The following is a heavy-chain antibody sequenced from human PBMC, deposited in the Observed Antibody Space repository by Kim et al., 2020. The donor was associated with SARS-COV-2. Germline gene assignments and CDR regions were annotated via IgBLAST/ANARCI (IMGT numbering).Heavy chain of an antibody. J-gene: IGHJ4*02. D-gene: IGHD6-19*01. Sequence: SETLSLTCAVYGGSFSGYYWSWIRQPPGKGLEWIGEINHSGSTNYNPSLKSRVTISVDTSKNQFSLKLSSVTAADTAVYYCARRSGWYRSYYYFDYWGQGTLVTVSS. CDR2: INHSGST. CDR3: ARRSGWYRSYYYFDY. V-gene: IGHV4-34*01. CDR1: GGSFSGYY.